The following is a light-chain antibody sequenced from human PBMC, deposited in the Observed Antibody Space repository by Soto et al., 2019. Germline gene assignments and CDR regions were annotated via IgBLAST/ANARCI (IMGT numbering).Light chain of an antibody. CDR2: GTN. Sequence: SVLTQPPSVSGAPGQRVTISCAGSSSNIGAGYDVHWYQQLPGAAPKLLIYGTNNRPSGVPDRFSGSKSGMSASLAITGLQAADEANYYCQSYDNSLSGSRVFGGGTKLTVL. V-gene: IGLV1-40*01. CDR3: QSYDNSLSGSRV. J-gene: IGLJ3*02. CDR1: SSNIGAGYD.